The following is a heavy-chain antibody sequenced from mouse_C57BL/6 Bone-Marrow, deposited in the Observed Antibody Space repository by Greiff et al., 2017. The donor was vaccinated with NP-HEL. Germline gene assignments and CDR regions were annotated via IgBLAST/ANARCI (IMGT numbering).Heavy chain of an antibody. CDR1: GYTFTSYW. V-gene: IGHV1-55*01. D-gene: IGHD2-1*01. Sequence: QVQLQQPGAELVKPGASVKMSCKASGYTFTSYWITWVKQKPGQGLEWIGDIYPGSGSTNYNEKFKSKATLTVDTSSSTAYMQLSSLTSEDSAVYYCADGNYDYAMDYWGQGTSVTVSS. CDR3: ADGNYDYAMDY. CDR2: IYPGSGST. J-gene: IGHJ4*01.